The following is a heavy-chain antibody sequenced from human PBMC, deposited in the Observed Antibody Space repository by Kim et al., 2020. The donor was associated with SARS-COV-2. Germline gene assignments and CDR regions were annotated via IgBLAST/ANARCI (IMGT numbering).Heavy chain of an antibody. D-gene: IGHD3-10*01. CDR3: GRGAYGSGNYHFDY. J-gene: IGHJ4*02. V-gene: IGHV3-48*03. Sequence: GGSLRLSCAASGFTFSSYEMNWVRQAPGKGLEWLSYISSKGSSIHYADSVKGRFTISRDNAKNSLYLQMNSLRAEHTAIYYCGRGAYGSGNYHFDYWGQGTLVTVSS. CDR1: GFTFSSYE. CDR2: ISSKGSSI.